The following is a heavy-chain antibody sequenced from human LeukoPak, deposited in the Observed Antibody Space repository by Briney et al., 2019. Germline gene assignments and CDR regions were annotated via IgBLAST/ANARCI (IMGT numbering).Heavy chain of an antibody. CDR3: ASPPPSAVDY. J-gene: IGHJ4*02. CDR2: IYYSGST. CDR1: GGSISSSSYY. V-gene: IGHV4-39*01. Sequence: PSETLSLTCTVSGGSISSSSYYWGWIRQPPGKGLEWIGSIYYSGSTYYNQSLKSRVTISVDTSKTQFSLKLSSVTAADTAVYYCASPPPSAVDYWGQGTLVTVSS.